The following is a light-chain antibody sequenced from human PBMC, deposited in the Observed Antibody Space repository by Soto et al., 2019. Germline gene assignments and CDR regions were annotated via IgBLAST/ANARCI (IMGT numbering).Light chain of an antibody. J-gene: IGKJ1*01. CDR2: AAS. Sequence: EMVMTQSPVTLSLSPGERATLSCRASQSVSSNLAWYQEKPGQAPRLLIYAASARATGIPGRFSGSGSGTEFTLTISSLQSEDFAVYYCQQYNNWPWTFGQGTKVDI. CDR3: QQYNNWPWT. CDR1: QSVSSN. V-gene: IGKV3-15*01.